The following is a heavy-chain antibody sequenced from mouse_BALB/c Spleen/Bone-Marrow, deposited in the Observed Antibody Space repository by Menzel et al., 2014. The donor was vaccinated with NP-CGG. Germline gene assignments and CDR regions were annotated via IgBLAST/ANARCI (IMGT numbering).Heavy chain of an antibody. D-gene: IGHD2-1*01. V-gene: IGHV2-9*02. Sequence: VQLVESGPGLVAPSQTLSIPCPVSGFSLKNYGVHWVRQPPGKGLVWLGVIGTGRGTNYNSALMSRLSISKDNSKSQVFLKMNSLQTDDTAMYYCARDRAYGNWYFDVWGAGTTVTVSS. J-gene: IGHJ1*01. CDR2: IGTGRGT. CDR3: ARDRAYGNWYFDV. CDR1: GFSLKNYG.